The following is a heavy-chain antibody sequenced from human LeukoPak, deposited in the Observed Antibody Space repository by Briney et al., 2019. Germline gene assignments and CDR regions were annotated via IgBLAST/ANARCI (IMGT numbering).Heavy chain of an antibody. CDR3: ARTTSTNCYRSLDV. J-gene: IGHJ6*02. D-gene: IGHD2-2*02. Sequence: GGSLRLSCAASEFIFSNYAMSWVRQAPGKGLEWVSCISDSGGSTYYAGSVKGRLTISRDNFQNTLYLQMNSLRAEDTAVYYCARTTSTNCYRSLDVWGQGTTVTVSS. CDR2: ISDSGGST. V-gene: IGHV3-23*01. CDR1: EFIFSNYA.